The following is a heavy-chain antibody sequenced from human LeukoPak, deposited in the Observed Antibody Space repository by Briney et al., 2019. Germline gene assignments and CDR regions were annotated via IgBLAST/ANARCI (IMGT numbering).Heavy chain of an antibody. J-gene: IGHJ6*03. CDR1: GFTFSSYG. V-gene: IGHV3-30*03. CDR3: ARDHLITIFGVVGFSYMDV. CDR2: ISYDGSNK. Sequence: PGGSLRLSCAASGFTFSSYGMHWVRQAPGKGLEWVAVISYDGSNKYYADSVKGRFTISRDNSKNTLYLQMNSLRAEDTAVYYCARDHLITIFGVVGFSYMDVWGKGTTVTVSS. D-gene: IGHD3-3*01.